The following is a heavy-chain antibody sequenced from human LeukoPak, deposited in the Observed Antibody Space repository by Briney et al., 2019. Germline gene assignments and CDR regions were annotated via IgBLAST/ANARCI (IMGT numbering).Heavy chain of an antibody. D-gene: IGHD1-14*01. CDR2: INGDGSSA. V-gene: IGHV3-64*04. CDR1: GFTFTGYA. CDR3: ARDGMTAARDAFDI. Sequence: SGGSLRLSCSASGFTFTGYAMHWVRQAPGKGLEHVSGINGDGSSATYADSVKGRFTISRDNAKNTLYLQMNSLRAEDTAVYYCARDGMTAARDAFDIWGQGTMVTVSS. J-gene: IGHJ3*02.